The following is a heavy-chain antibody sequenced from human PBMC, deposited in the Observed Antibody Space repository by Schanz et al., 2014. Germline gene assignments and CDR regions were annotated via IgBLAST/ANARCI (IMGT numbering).Heavy chain of an antibody. V-gene: IGHV3-33*01. CDR1: GFTFSSYG. Sequence: QVRLVESGGGVVQPGGSLRLSCAASGFTFSSYGMHWVRQVPGKGLEWVAVVCYDGSKKYYADSVKGRFTTSRDNSKNTMYLQMNSLRPEDTAVYYCGRDYSGGALDYWGQGTLVTVSS. J-gene: IGHJ4*02. D-gene: IGHD6-19*01. CDR3: GRDYSGGALDY. CDR2: VCYDGSKK.